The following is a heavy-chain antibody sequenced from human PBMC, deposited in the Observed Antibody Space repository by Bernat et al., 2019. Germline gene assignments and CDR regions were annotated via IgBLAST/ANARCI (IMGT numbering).Heavy chain of an antibody. V-gene: IGHV3-48*03. CDR3: ARNLAAAGPAGFDY. CDR1: GFTFSSYE. D-gene: IGHD6-13*01. CDR2: ISSSGSTI. Sequence: EVQLVESGGGLVQPGGSLRLSCAASGFTFSSYEMNWVRQAPGKGLEWVSYISSSGSTIYYADSVKSRFTISRDNAKISLYLQMNSLRAEDTAVYYCARNLAAAGPAGFDYWGQGTLVTVSS. J-gene: IGHJ4*02.